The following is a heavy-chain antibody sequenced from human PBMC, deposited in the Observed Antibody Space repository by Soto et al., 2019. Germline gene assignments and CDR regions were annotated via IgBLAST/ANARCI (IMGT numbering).Heavy chain of an antibody. J-gene: IGHJ4*02. V-gene: IGHV4-59*08. Sequence: ETLSLTCTVSGGSISSYYWSWIRQPPGKGLEWIGYISYSGSTNYNPSLKSRVTISVDTSRNQFSLKLSSVTAADTAVYYCARRGRRDNNWNDFDYWGQGTLVTVSS. CDR2: ISYSGST. CDR3: ARRGRRDNNWNDFDY. D-gene: IGHD1-1*01. CDR1: GGSISSYY.